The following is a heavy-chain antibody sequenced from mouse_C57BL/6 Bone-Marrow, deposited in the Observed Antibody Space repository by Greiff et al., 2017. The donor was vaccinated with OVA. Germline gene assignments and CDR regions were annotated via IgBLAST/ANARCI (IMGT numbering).Heavy chain of an antibody. V-gene: IGHV5-12*01. CDR2: ISNGGGST. CDR3: ARDGYFLYAMDY. D-gene: IGHD2-3*01. Sequence: EVMLVESGGGLVQPGGSLKLSCAASGFTFSDYYMYWVRQTPEKRLEWVAYISNGGGSTYYPDTVKGRFTISRDNAKNTLYLQMSRLKSEDTAMYYCARDGYFLYAMDYWGQGTSVTVSS. CDR1: GFTFSDYY. J-gene: IGHJ4*01.